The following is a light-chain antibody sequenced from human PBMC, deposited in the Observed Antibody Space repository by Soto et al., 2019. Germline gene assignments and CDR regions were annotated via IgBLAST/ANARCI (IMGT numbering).Light chain of an antibody. CDR2: AAS. CDR3: QQSYSTPP. J-gene: IGKJ5*01. V-gene: IGKV1-39*01. CDR1: QSNSSY. Sequence: LQRTQSPTSQSAYVGNRVIITIRAIQSNSSYLNWYTLKPGKGPKRLIHAASSLQSGVPSRFSGSGPGTDFTLTISSLQTEDFATYYCQQSYSTPPFGQGARLEI.